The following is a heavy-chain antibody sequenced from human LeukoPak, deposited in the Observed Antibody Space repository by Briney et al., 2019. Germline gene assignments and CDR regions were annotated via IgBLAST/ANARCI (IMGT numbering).Heavy chain of an antibody. CDR2: INWNGGST. V-gene: IGHV3-20*04. CDR3: ARVAEYSGYDSYYFDY. D-gene: IGHD5-12*01. Sequence: GGSLRLSCAASGFTFDDYGMSWVRQAPGKGLEWVSGINWNGGSTGYADSVKGLFTISRDNAKNSLYLQMNSLRAEDTALYYCARVAEYSGYDSYYFDYWGQGTLVTVSS. J-gene: IGHJ4*02. CDR1: GFTFDDYG.